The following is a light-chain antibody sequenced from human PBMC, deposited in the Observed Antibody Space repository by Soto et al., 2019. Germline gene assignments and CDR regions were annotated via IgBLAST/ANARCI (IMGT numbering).Light chain of an antibody. CDR2: EVS. J-gene: IGLJ2*01. Sequence: QSALTQPPSASGSPGQTVTISCTGTSSNVGGYNYVSWYQQHRGKAPKLMIYEVSRRPAGVPDRFSGSKSGNTASLTVSGLQAEDEADYYCSSYAGSNNVVFGGGTKLTVL. V-gene: IGLV2-8*01. CDR1: SSNVGGYNY. CDR3: SSYAGSNNVV.